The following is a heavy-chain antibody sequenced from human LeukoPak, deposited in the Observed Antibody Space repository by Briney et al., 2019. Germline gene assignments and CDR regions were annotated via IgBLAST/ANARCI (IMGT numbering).Heavy chain of an antibody. V-gene: IGHV4-59*08. CDR2: IYYSGST. J-gene: IGHJ4*02. D-gene: IGHD2-15*01. CDR1: GGSISNY. CDR3: ARGRGGYCSGGSCQLSVGFDY. Sequence: SETLSLTCTVSGGSISNYWSWIRQPPGKGLEWIGYIYYSGSTNYNPSLKSRVTISVHTSKNQFSLKLSSVTAADTAVYYCARGRGGYCSGGSCQLSVGFDYWGQETLVTVSS.